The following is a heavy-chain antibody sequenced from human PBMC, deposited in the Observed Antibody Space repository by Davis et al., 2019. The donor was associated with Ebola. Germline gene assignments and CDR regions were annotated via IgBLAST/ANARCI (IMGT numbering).Heavy chain of an antibody. CDR1: GNSFSTHW. J-gene: IGHJ3*02. Sequence: KVSCKDSGNSFSTHWIGWVRQMPGKGLEWMGIIYTGDSDTRYSPSFRGQVTMSADKSIKTAFLQWSSLKASDTAMYYCASLRRTITGMDDAFDIWGQGTMVTVSS. V-gene: IGHV5-51*01. D-gene: IGHD2-8*02. CDR3: ASLRRTITGMDDAFDI. CDR2: IYTGDSDT.